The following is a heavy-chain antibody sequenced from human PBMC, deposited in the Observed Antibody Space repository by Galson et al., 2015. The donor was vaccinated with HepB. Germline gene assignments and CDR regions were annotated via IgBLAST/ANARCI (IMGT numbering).Heavy chain of an antibody. Sequence: SLRLSCAASGFIFRTSWMTWVRQAPGKGLEWVANIKQDGSEKYYVDSVKGRFTISRDNLKNTLHLQMNSPRVEDTAVYFCAKMKGAGDYYHYSMDVWGQGTTVTVSS. V-gene: IGHV3-7*03. CDR3: AKMKGAGDYYHYSMDV. CDR2: IKQDGSEK. J-gene: IGHJ6*02. D-gene: IGHD3-16*01. CDR1: GFIFRTSW.